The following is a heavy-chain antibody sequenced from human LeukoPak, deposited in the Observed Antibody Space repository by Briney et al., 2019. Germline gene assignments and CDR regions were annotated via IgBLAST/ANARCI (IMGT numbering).Heavy chain of an antibody. CDR2: IKQDGSEK. D-gene: IGHD2-2*01. CDR1: GFTFSSYW. V-gene: IGHV3-7*01. Sequence: GGSLRLSCAASGFTFSSYWMSWVRQAPGKGLEWVANIKQDGSEKYYVDSVKGRFTISRDNAKNSLYLQMNSLRAEDTAVYYCAKVSVVVVPAANDYWGQGTLVTVSS. CDR3: AKVSVVVVPAANDY. J-gene: IGHJ4*02.